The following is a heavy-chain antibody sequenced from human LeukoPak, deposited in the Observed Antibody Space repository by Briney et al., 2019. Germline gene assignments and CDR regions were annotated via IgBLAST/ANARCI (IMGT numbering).Heavy chain of an antibody. J-gene: IGHJ4*02. V-gene: IGHV3-23*01. CDR2: ISANDGRT. CDR1: GFTFSSYG. CDR3: ARDHGRGSTDYFDY. D-gene: IGHD3-10*01. Sequence: GGSLRLSCAASGFTFSSYGMSWVRQAPGKGLEWVSAISANDGRTYYADSVKGRFIISRDTAKNSLYLQMNSLGVDDTAVYYCARDHGRGSTDYFDYWGQGTLVTVSS.